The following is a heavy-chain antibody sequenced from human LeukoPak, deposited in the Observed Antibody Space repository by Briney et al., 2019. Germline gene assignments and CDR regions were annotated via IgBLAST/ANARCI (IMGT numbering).Heavy chain of an antibody. D-gene: IGHD1-26*01. J-gene: IGHJ6*02. V-gene: IGHV4-59*11. Sequence: SETLSLTCVVSGGSLSTHHWSWIRQPPGKGLEWIGYIYYSGSTNYNPSLKSRVTISVDTSKNQFSLKLSSVTAADTAVYYCARDLSGSYGMDVWGQGTTVTVSS. CDR2: IYYSGST. CDR3: ARDLSGSYGMDV. CDR1: GGSLSTHH.